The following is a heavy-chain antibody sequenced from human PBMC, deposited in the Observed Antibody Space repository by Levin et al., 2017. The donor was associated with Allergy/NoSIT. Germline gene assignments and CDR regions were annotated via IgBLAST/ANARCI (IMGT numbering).Heavy chain of an antibody. V-gene: IGHV3-30-3*01. J-gene: IGHJ4*02. CDR2: ISYDGSNK. CDR1: GFTFSSYA. D-gene: IGHD6-19*01. CDR3: ARDGNFFGIAVAGTGGNYFDY. Sequence: GGSLRLSCAASGFTFSSYAMHWVRQAPGKGLEWVAVISYDGSNKYYADSVKGRFTISRDNSKNTLYLQMNSLRAEDTAVYYCARDGNFFGIAVAGTGGNYFDYWGQGTLVTVSS.